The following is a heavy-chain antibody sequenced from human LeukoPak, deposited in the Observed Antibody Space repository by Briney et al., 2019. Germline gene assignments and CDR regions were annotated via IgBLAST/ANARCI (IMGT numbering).Heavy chain of an antibody. V-gene: IGHV1-8*01. J-gene: IGHJ4*02. CDR2: MNPNSGNT. CDR1: GYTFTSYD. Sequence: ASVKVSCKASGYTFTSYDINWVRQATGQGLERMGWMNPNSGNTGYAQKFQGRVTMTRNTSISTAYMELSSLRAEDTAVYYCARGEQYYYDSSGYGYWGQGTLVTVSS. CDR3: ARGEQYYYDSSGYGY. D-gene: IGHD3-22*01.